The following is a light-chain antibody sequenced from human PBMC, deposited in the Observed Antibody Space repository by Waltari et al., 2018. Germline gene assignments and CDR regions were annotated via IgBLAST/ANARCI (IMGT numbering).Light chain of an antibody. CDR2: DDD. J-gene: IGLJ2*01. CDR1: NIGSKS. Sequence: SSVLTQPPSVSVAPGQTATITCRGNNIGSKSVHWYQQKPGQAPLLVVYDDDVRPSGIPERISGSNSANTATLTINRVEVGDEAAYFCQVWDNYADHVIFGGGTKLTVL. CDR3: QVWDNYADHVI. V-gene: IGLV3-21*02.